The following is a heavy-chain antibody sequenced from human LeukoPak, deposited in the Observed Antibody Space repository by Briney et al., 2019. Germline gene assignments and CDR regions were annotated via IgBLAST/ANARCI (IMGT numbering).Heavy chain of an antibody. CDR3: ARHNRVGRLRWYLYNFDY. CDR1: GGSISSSSYY. V-gene: IGHV4-39*01. CDR2: IYYSGST. D-gene: IGHD4-17*01. J-gene: IGHJ4*02. Sequence: SETLSLTCTVSGGSISSSSYYWGWIRQPPGTGLEWIGSIYYSGSTYYNPSLKSRVTISVDTSKNQFSLKLSSVTAADTAVYYCARHNRVGRLRWYLYNFDYWGQGTLVTVSS.